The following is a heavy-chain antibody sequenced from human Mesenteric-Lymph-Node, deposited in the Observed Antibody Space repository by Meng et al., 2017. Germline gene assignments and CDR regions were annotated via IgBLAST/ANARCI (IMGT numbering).Heavy chain of an antibody. CDR2: ISGSGGST. CDR1: GFTFSSYA. Sequence: GESLKISCAASGFTFSSYAMSWVRQAPGKGLEWVSAISGSGGSTYYADSVKGRFTISRDNSKNTLYLQMNSLRAEDTAVYYCAKDASGSYFYYYYYYGMDVWGQGTTVTVSS. CDR3: AKDASGSYFYYYYYYGMDV. V-gene: IGHV3-23*01. J-gene: IGHJ6*02. D-gene: IGHD1-26*01.